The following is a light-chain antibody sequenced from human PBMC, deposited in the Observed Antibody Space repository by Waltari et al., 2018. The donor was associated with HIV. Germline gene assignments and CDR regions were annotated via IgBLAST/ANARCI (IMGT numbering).Light chain of an antibody. CDR3: QQYKNWPLT. Sequence: EVVMTQSPATLSASPGDRVTLSCRATESVSSDLAWYQQRPGQAPRLVLYGASTRATGIPGRFSGSGSGTDFTLTISSLQSEDFAVYYCQQYKNWPLTFGGGTRVEFK. J-gene: IGKJ4*01. CDR2: GAS. CDR1: ESVSSD. V-gene: IGKV3-15*01.